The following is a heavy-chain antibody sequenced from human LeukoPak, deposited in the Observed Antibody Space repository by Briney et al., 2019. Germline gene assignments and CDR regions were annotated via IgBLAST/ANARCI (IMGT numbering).Heavy chain of an antibody. V-gene: IGHV1-2*02. D-gene: IGHD3-3*01. CDR3: ARASVLRFLEWLPNYYYYGMDV. J-gene: IGHJ6*02. CDR1: GYTFTGYY. CDR2: INPNSGGT. Sequence: GASVKVSCKASGYTFTGYYMHWVRQAPGQGLEWMGWINPNSGGTNYAQKFQGRVTMTRDTSISTAYMELSSLRSEDTAVYYCARASVLRFLEWLPNYYYYGMDVWGQGTTVTVSS.